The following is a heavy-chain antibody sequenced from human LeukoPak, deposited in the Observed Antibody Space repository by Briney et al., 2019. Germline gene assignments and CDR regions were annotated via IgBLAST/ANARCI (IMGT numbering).Heavy chain of an antibody. CDR1: GSGFTFGNFG. V-gene: IGHV3-23*01. CDR3: AKDGSWGDYYFYFYMDV. J-gene: IGHJ6*03. D-gene: IGHD3-16*01. CDR2: ISGSGHYT. Sequence: GGSLRLSCEASGSGFTFGNFGMSWVRQAPGKGLEWLSGISGSGHYTYYADSVKGRFTISRDNSKNTLYIEMKSLRAEDTAVYYCAKDGSWGDYYFYFYMDVWGKGTTVTVSS.